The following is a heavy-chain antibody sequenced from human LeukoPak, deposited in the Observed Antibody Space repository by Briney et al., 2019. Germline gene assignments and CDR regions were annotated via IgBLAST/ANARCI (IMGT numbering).Heavy chain of an antibody. Sequence: SETLSLTCTVSGGSIINYYWSWVRQPAGKGLEWIGRIFSSGSTDYNPSLESRVTMSVDTSKNQFSLKLTSMTAADTAVYYCARRKVLPTAVDAFDIWGQGTMVTVSS. CDR3: ARRKVLPTAVDAFDI. D-gene: IGHD2-2*01. CDR1: GGSIINYY. V-gene: IGHV4-4*07. J-gene: IGHJ3*02. CDR2: IFSSGST.